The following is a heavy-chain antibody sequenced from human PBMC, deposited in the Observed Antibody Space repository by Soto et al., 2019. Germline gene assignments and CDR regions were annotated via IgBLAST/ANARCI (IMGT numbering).Heavy chain of an antibody. D-gene: IGHD3-22*01. V-gene: IGHV3-23*01. CDR1: GFTFSSYA. CDR2: ISGSGGST. Sequence: LRLSCAASGFTFSSYAMSWVRQAPGKGLEWVSAISGSGGSTYYADSVKGRFTISRDNSKNTLYLQMNSLRAEDTAVYYCAKALSYYDSSGYYFPYWGQGTLVTVSS. J-gene: IGHJ4*02. CDR3: AKALSYYDSSGYYFPY.